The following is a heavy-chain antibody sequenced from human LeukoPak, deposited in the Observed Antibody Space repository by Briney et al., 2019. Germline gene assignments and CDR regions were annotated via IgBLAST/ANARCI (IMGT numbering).Heavy chain of an antibody. CDR3: AKELMGFDY. Sequence: GGSLRLSCAASGFTFSTYSMNWVRQAPGKGLEWVSSISSSSSYIYYADSVKGRFTVSRDNSKDTVYLQMNSLRGEDTAVYYCAKELMGFDYWGQGSLVTVSS. V-gene: IGHV3-21*04. CDR1: GFTFSTYS. J-gene: IGHJ4*02. D-gene: IGHD2-8*01. CDR2: ISSSSSYI.